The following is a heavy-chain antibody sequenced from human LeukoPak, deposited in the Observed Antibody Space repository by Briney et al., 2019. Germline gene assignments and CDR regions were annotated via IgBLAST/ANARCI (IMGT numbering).Heavy chain of an antibody. V-gene: IGHV5-51*01. CDR3: ARRSSGSYYAIGY. CDR2: IYPGDSDT. CDR1: GYSFTTYW. D-gene: IGHD1-26*01. J-gene: IGHJ4*02. Sequence: GESLKISCKGSGYSFTTYWIGWVRQMPGKGLEWMGIIYPGDSDTKYSPSFQGQVIISADKSISTAYLQWSSLEASDTAMYYCARRSSGSYYAIGYWGQGTLVTVSS.